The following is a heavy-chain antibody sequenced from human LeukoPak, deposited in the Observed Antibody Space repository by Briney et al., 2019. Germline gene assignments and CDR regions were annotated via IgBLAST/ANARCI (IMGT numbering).Heavy chain of an antibody. Sequence: PSETLSLTCTVSGGSISIYYWSWIRQPPGKGLEWIGYIYYSGSTNYNPSLKSRVTISVDTSKNHFSLKLSSVTAADTAVYYCARGYSSWNPWGQGTLVTVSS. CDR2: IYYSGST. J-gene: IGHJ1*01. CDR1: GGSISIYY. V-gene: IGHV4-59*01. CDR3: ARGYSSWNP. D-gene: IGHD6-13*01.